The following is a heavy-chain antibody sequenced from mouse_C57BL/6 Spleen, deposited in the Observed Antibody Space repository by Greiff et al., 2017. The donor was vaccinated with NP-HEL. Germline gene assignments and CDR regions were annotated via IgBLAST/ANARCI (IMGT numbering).Heavy chain of an antibody. D-gene: IGHD2-10*01. CDR1: GFTFSDYY. CDR2: INYDGSST. Sequence: EVKLVESEGGLVQPGSSMKLSCTASGFTFSDYYMAWVRQVPEKGLEWVANINYDGSSTYYLDSLKSRFIISRDNAKNILYLQMNSLKSEDTATYYCAREAYPRAMDYWGQGTSVTVSS. J-gene: IGHJ4*01. CDR3: AREAYPRAMDY. V-gene: IGHV5-16*01.